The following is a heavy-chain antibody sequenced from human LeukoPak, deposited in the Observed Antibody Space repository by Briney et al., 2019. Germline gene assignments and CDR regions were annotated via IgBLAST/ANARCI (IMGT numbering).Heavy chain of an antibody. Sequence: PGGSLRLSCAASGFTFDDYAMHWVRQAPGQGLEWVSLISWDGGSTYYADSVKGRFTISRDNSKNSLYLEMNRLRAEDTALYYCAKGGYGIDVCGKGTTVTVSS. J-gene: IGHJ6*04. D-gene: IGHD3-16*01. V-gene: IGHV3-43D*04. CDR2: ISWDGGST. CDR3: AKGGYGIDV. CDR1: GFTFDDYA.